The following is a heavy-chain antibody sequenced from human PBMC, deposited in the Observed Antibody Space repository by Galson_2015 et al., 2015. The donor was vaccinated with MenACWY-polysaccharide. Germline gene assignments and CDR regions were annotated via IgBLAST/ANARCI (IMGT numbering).Heavy chain of an antibody. J-gene: IGHJ5*02. D-gene: IGHD4-17*01. CDR2: IYYSGRS. Sequence: TLSLTCAVSGASISSGGHYWSRFRQYPGKSLEWIAYIYYSGRSNYNPSLRSRVTISVDMSKNQFSLNLSSVTAADTAVYFCAGIPATETSYGWFDPWGQGTLVTVSS. CDR1: GASISSGGHY. CDR3: AGIPATETSYGWFDP. V-gene: IGHV4-31*11.